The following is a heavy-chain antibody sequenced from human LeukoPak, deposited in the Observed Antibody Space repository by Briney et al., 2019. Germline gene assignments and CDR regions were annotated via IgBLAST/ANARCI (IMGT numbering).Heavy chain of an antibody. D-gene: IGHD3-22*01. Sequence: SVKVSCKASGGTFSSYAISWVRQAPGQGLEWMGGIIPIFGTANYAQKFQGRVTITADESTSTAYMELSSLRSEDTAVYYCASVAGSSGYLYYWGQGTLVTVSS. J-gene: IGHJ4*02. V-gene: IGHV1-69*13. CDR3: ASVAGSSGYLYY. CDR2: IIPIFGTA. CDR1: GGTFSSYA.